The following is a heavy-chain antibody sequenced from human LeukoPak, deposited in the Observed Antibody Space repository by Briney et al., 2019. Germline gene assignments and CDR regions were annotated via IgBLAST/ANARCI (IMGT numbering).Heavy chain of an antibody. D-gene: IGHD2-2*01. V-gene: IGHV1-69*13. Sequence: ASVKVSCKASGGTFSSYAISWVRQAPGQGLEWMGGIIPIFGTANYVQKFQGRVTITADESTSTAYVELSSLRSEDTAVYYCARVPRSSTREFDYWGQGTLVTVSS. J-gene: IGHJ4*02. CDR1: GGTFSSYA. CDR2: IIPIFGTA. CDR3: ARVPRSSTREFDY.